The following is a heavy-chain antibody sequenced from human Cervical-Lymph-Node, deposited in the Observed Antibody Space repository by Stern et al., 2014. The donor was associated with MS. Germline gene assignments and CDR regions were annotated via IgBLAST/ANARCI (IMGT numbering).Heavy chain of an antibody. D-gene: IGHD6-19*01. Sequence: QVQLVESGGGVVQPGRSLRLSCAASGFTFSSYAMHWVRQAPGKGLEWVAVISYDGSNKYYADSVKGRFTISRDNSKNTLYLQMNSLRAEDTAVYYCARDTSRAVAGFRYFDYWGQGTLVTVSS. CDR2: ISYDGSNK. CDR1: GFTFSSYA. V-gene: IGHV3-30*01. CDR3: ARDTSRAVAGFRYFDY. J-gene: IGHJ4*02.